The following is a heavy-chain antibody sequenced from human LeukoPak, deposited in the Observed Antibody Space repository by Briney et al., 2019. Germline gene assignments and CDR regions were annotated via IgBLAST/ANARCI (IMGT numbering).Heavy chain of an antibody. V-gene: IGHV4-39*01. Sequence: SESLSLTCTVSGGSISSSSYYWGWIRQPPGKGLEWIGSIYYSGSTYYNPSLKSRVTISVDTSKNQFSQKLSSVTAATTAVYYCAIHRGSYDFFDYWGQGTLVTVSS. D-gene: IGHD1-26*01. CDR1: GGSISSSSYY. CDR3: AIHRGSYDFFDY. CDR2: IYYSGST. J-gene: IGHJ4*02.